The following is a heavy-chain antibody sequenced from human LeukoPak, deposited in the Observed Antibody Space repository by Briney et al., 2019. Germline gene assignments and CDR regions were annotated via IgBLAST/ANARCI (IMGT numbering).Heavy chain of an antibody. CDR2: IGTAGDP. V-gene: IGHV3-13*05. CDR3: ARYSYGYFDY. Sequence: GGSLRLSCAASGFTFNSYDMHWVGQATGKGLEGVSAIGTAGDPYYPGSVKGRFTISRENAKNSLYLQMTSLRAGGTAVYYCARYSYGYFDYWGQGTLVTVSS. CDR1: GFTFNSYD. J-gene: IGHJ4*02. D-gene: IGHD5-18*01.